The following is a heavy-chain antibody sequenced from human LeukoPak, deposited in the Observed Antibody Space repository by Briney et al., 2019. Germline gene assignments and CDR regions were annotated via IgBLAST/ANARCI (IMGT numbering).Heavy chain of an antibody. J-gene: IGHJ3*02. Sequence: ASVKVSCKASGYPFTSYVINWVRQATGQELEWMGWMNPKSGNADYAQKFQGRVTITRNTAINTAYMELSSLRSDDTAVYYCARVAGPSSHPGAFDIWGQGTMVTVSS. CDR2: MNPKSGNA. CDR1: GYPFTSYV. CDR3: ARVAGPSSHPGAFDI. D-gene: IGHD6-13*01. V-gene: IGHV1-8*03.